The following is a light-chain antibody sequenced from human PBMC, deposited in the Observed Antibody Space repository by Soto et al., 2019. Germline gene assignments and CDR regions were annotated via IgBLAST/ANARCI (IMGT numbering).Light chain of an antibody. V-gene: IGKV1-39*01. Sequence: DIKMTQPPSSLSAYGRDRVTITCRAIQSIRRYLNWYKQKPGKAPKLLIYAASSLQSGVPSRFSGSGSGTDFTLTISSLQPEDFATYYCQQSYSNPISFGQGTRLEIK. J-gene: IGKJ5*01. CDR1: QSIRRY. CDR2: AAS. CDR3: QQSYSNPIS.